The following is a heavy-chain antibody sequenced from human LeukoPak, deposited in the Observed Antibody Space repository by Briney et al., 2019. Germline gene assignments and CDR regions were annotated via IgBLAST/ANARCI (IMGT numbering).Heavy chain of an antibody. Sequence: PSETLSLTCAASGGSISSGGYSWSWIRQPPGKGLEWIGYIYHSGSTYYNPSLKSRVTISVDRSKNQFSLKLSSVTAADTAVYYCARGSSWYNWFDPWGQGTLVTVSS. J-gene: IGHJ5*02. D-gene: IGHD6-13*01. CDR1: GGSISSGGYS. CDR3: ARGSSWYNWFDP. CDR2: IYHSGST. V-gene: IGHV4-30-2*01.